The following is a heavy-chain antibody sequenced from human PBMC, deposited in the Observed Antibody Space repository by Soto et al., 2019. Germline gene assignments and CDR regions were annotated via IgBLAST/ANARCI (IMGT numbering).Heavy chain of an antibody. CDR3: ARDISIVVVPAAPGS. Sequence: SQTLSLTCVISGDTVSSNTAAWNWIRQSPSRGLEWLGRAFYRSKWYYDYAVFVKSRITINADTSKNQVSLQLNSVTPDDTAVYYCARDISIVVVPAAPGSWGQGTLVTSPQ. V-gene: IGHV6-1*01. CDR2: AFYRSKWYY. CDR1: GDTVSSNTAA. J-gene: IGHJ4*02. D-gene: IGHD2-2*01.